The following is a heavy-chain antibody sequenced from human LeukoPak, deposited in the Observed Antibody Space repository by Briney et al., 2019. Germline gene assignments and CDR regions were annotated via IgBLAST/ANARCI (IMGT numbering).Heavy chain of an antibody. CDR3: ASVPYYYDSSGYELSY. CDR1: GGSISSYY. V-gene: IGHV4-59*08. CDR2: IYYSGST. D-gene: IGHD3-22*01. Sequence: SEILSLTCTVSGGSISSYYWSWIRQPPGKGLEWIGYIYYSGSTNYNPSLKSRVTISVDTSKNQFSLKLSSVTAADTAVYYCASVPYYYDSSGYELSYWGQGTLVTVSS. J-gene: IGHJ4*02.